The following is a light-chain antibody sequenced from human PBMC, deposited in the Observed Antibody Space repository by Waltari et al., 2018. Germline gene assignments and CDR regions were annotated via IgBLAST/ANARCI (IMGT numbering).Light chain of an antibody. CDR2: EVS. CDR3: LQGTLWPYT. CDR1: HSLAHSNGNTY. Sequence: DSVLTQSPLSLPVPLGQPASISCRASHSLAHSNGNTYLNWFQQRPGQSPRRLIYEVSKRDSAAPDRFSGSGSGTDFTLTISRVEAEDVGVYYCLQGTLWPYTFGQGTNLEIK. J-gene: IGKJ2*01. V-gene: IGKV2-30*02.